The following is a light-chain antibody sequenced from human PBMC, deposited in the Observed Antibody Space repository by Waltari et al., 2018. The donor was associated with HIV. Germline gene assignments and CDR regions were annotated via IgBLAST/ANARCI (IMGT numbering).Light chain of an antibody. CDR1: SSDIDDFVY. CDR2: EVA. J-gene: IGLJ2*01. V-gene: IGLV2-14*03. CDR3: TSYTNNTVV. Sequence: HSALTQPASVSGSPGQSITISCSGNSSDIDDFVYVSWYRQHPGAAPKLIIFEVANRPSGISDRFSGAKYGNTASLTISGLQAEDEADYYCTSYTNNTVVFGGGTKLTVL.